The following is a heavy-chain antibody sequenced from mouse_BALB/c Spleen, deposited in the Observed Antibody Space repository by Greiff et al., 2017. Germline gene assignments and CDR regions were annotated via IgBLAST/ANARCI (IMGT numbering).Heavy chain of an antibody. Sequence: EVMLVESGGGLVKPGGSLKLSCAASGFTFSSYAMSWVRQSPEKRLEWVAEISSGGSYTYYPDTVTGRFTISRDNAKNTLYLEMSSLRSEDTAMYYCARVYDGYYYAMDYWGQGTSVTVSS. D-gene: IGHD2-3*01. CDR2: ISSGGSYT. CDR3: ARVYDGYYYAMDY. V-gene: IGHV5-9-4*01. CDR1: GFTFSSYA. J-gene: IGHJ4*01.